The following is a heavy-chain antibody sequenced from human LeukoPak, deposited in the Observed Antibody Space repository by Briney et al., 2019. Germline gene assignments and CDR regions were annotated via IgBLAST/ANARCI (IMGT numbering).Heavy chain of an antibody. CDR2: IFDAGRT. V-gene: IGHV3-53*01. CDR1: GFTVSGTY. J-gene: IGHJ4*02. CDR3: AGATKWLAHDF. D-gene: IGHD6-19*01. Sequence: PGGSLRLSCAASGFTVSGTYMSWVRQAPGKGWQWVSTIFDAGRTTYSDSVQVRFTISRDIYMNTLFLQMNRLRDDDTAVYFCAGATKWLAHDFWGQGILVTVSS.